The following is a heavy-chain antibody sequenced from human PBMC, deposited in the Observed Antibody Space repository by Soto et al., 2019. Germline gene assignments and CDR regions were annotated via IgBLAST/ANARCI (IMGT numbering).Heavy chain of an antibody. Sequence: PSETLSLTCTVSGGSISTSSYHWGWIRQPPGKGLEWIASIYYSGSTYYNPSLQRRDTISVDTSKNQFSLKLTSVTAADTAVYYCARRPRSGSKGTNGFDIWGQGTMVTVSS. CDR1: GGSISTSSYH. CDR2: IYYSGST. V-gene: IGHV4-39*01. CDR3: ARRPRSGSKGTNGFDI. D-gene: IGHD6-25*01. J-gene: IGHJ3*02.